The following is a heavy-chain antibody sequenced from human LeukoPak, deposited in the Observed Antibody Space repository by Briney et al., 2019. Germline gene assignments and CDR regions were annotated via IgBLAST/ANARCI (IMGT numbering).Heavy chain of an antibody. CDR3: ARTKPSWCTNGVCHNWFDP. CDR2: ISAYNGNT. CDR1: GYTFTSYG. Sequence: ASVKVSCKASGYTFTSYGISWVRQAPGQGPEWMGWISAYNGNTNYAQKLQGRVTMTTDTSTSTAYMELRSLRSDDTAVYYCARTKPSWCTNGVCHNWFDPWGQGTLVTVSS. V-gene: IGHV1-18*01. D-gene: IGHD2-8*01. J-gene: IGHJ5*02.